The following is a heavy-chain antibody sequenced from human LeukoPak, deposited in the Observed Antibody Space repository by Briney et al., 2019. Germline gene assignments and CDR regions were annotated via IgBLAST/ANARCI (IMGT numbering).Heavy chain of an antibody. V-gene: IGHV3-30*04. J-gene: IGHJ4*02. CDR1: GFTFSSYA. D-gene: IGHD6-19*01. CDR2: IPYDGSNK. Sequence: GRSLRLSCAASGFTFSSYAMHWVRQAPGKGLEWVAVIPYDGSNKYYADSVKGRFTISRDDSKNTLYLQMNSLRAEDTAVYYCARNGAVAWYYFDYWGQGTLVTVSS. CDR3: ARNGAVAWYYFDY.